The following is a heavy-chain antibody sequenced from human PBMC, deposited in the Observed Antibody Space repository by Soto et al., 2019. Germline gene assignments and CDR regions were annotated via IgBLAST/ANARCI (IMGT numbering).Heavy chain of an antibody. CDR1: GYTFTSYA. CDR3: ARAPHTIYDSSGYYYAH. V-gene: IGHV1-3*01. Sequence: ASVKVSCKASGYTFTSYAMHWVRQAPGQRLEWMGWINAGNGNTKYSQKFQGRVTITRDTSASRAYMELSSLRSEDTAVYYCARAPHTIYDSSGYYYAHWGQGTTVTVSS. J-gene: IGHJ6*02. CDR2: INAGNGNT. D-gene: IGHD3-22*01.